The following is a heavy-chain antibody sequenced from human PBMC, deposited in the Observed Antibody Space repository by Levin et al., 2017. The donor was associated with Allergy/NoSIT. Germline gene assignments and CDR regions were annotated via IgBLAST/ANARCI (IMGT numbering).Heavy chain of an antibody. D-gene: IGHD2-2*01. CDR2: ISSSGSTI. CDR3: ARDSLYCSSTSCWAYYGMDV. Sequence: GGSLRLSCAASGFTFSSYEMNWVRQAPGKGLEWVSYISSSGSTIYYADSVKGRFTISRDNAKNSLYLQMNSLRAEDTAVYYCARDSLYCSSTSCWAYYGMDVWGQGTTVTVSS. J-gene: IGHJ6*02. V-gene: IGHV3-48*03. CDR1: GFTFSSYE.